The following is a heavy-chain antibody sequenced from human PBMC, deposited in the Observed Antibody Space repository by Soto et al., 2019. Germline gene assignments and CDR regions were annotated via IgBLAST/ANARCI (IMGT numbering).Heavy chain of an antibody. CDR2: ISYDGSNK. V-gene: IGHV3-30-3*01. CDR1: GFTFSSYA. CDR3: ARGSGSFNWYFDL. J-gene: IGHJ2*01. D-gene: IGHD1-26*01. Sequence: QVQLVESGGGVVQPGRSLRLSCAASGFTFSSYAMHWVHQAPGKGLEWVAVISYDGSNKYYADSVKGRFTISRDNSKNTLYLQMNSLRAEDTAVYYCARGSGSFNWYFDLWGRGTLVTVSS.